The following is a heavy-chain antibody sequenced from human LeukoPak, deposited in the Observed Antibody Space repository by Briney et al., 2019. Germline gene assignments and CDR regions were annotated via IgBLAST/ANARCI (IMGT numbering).Heavy chain of an antibody. J-gene: IGHJ3*02. CDR1: GFSISSCYY. CDR2: FYRSGNT. CDR3: ARAVGIATTRDAFDI. Sequence: PSETLSLTCAVSGFSISSCYYWGWLRQPPGKGLEGIGSFYRSGNTYYTPSLKSRVTISVDTSKNHFSLKLSSVTAADTAVYYWARAVGIATTRDAFDIWGQGTMVTVSS. V-gene: IGHV4-38-2*01. D-gene: IGHD1-1*01.